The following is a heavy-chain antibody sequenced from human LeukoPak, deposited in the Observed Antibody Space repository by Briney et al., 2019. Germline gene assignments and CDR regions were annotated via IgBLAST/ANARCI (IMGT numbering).Heavy chain of an antibody. CDR3: VRDLGADTSMIFFDY. Sequence: ASVKVPCKTSGYTFTDFGISWVRQAPGQGLEWMGWISAYNGNINYAQKFQGRVTMTTDTFTSTAYMELRSLRSDDTAVFYCVRDLGADTSMIFFDYWGQGTLVTVAS. J-gene: IGHJ4*02. D-gene: IGHD3/OR15-3a*01. V-gene: IGHV1-18*01. CDR1: GYTFTDFG. CDR2: ISAYNGNI.